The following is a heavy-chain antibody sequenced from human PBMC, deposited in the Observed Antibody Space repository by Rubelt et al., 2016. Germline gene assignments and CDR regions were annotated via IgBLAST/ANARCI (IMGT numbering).Heavy chain of an antibody. CDR3: ASMYSSSWYRGWFDP. J-gene: IGHJ5*02. D-gene: IGHD6-13*01. Sequence: QVQLVQSGAEVKKPGASVKVSCKASGYTFTSYGISWVRQAPGQGLEWRGWISAYNGNTNYAQKLQGRVTMTTDTSTSTAYMELRSLRSDDTAVYYCASMYSSSWYRGWFDPWGQGTLVTVSS. CDR1: GYTFTSYG. V-gene: IGHV1-18*01. CDR2: ISAYNGNT.